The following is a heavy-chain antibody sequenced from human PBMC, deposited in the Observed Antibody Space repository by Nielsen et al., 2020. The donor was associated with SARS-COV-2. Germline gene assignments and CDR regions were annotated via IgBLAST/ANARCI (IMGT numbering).Heavy chain of an antibody. Sequence: GGSLRLSCAASGFTFSSYSMNWVRQAPGKGLEWVSHISSSSSTIYYADSVKGRFTISRDNAKNSLYLQMNSLRAEDTAVYYCASNLPYYYDSSGRFDYWGQGTLVTVSS. J-gene: IGHJ4*02. CDR1: GFTFSSYS. D-gene: IGHD3-22*01. CDR3: ASNLPYYYDSSGRFDY. V-gene: IGHV3-48*01. CDR2: ISSSSSTI.